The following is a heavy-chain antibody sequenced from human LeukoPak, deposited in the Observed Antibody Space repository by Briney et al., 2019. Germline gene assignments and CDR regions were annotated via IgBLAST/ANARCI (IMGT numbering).Heavy chain of an antibody. CDR2: ISSSGSYI. Sequence: PGGSLRLPCAASGFTFSSYSMNWVRQAPGKGLEWVSSISSSGSYIYYSDSVKGRFTISRDNAKNSLYLQMNSLRAEDTAVYYCARNAVAGHFDYWGQGTLVTVSS. J-gene: IGHJ4*02. D-gene: IGHD6-19*01. CDR1: GFTFSSYS. CDR3: ARNAVAGHFDY. V-gene: IGHV3-21*01.